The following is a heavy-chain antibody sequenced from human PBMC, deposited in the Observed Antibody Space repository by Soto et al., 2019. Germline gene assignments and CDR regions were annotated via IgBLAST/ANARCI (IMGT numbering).Heavy chain of an antibody. Sequence: GGSLRLSCAASGFTFSSYWMSWVRQAPGKGLEWVANIKQDGSEKYYVDSVKGRFTISRDNAKNSLYLQMNSLRAEDTAVYYCARDGGDYGDWVEYFDYWGQGTLVTVSS. D-gene: IGHD4-17*01. CDR1: GFTFSSYW. CDR2: IKQDGSEK. CDR3: ARDGGDYGDWVEYFDY. J-gene: IGHJ4*02. V-gene: IGHV3-7*01.